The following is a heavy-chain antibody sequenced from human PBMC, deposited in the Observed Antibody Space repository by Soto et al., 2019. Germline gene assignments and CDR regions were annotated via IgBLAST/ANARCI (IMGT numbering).Heavy chain of an antibody. J-gene: IGHJ6*02. CDR1: GYSFTTYW. CDR3: VRHEATNYLFYGMDV. CDR2: INPGDSDT. Sequence: GEALKIFCKGSGYSFTTYWIGWVRQMPGRGLEWVGLINPGDSDTRYSPSFLGRVTISADRSIATAYPQWGSLRAADTTIYYSVRHEATNYLFYGMDVWGQGTTVTVSS. V-gene: IGHV5-51*01.